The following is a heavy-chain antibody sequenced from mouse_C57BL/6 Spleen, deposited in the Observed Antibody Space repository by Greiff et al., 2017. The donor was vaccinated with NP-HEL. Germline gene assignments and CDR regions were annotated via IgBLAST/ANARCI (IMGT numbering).Heavy chain of an antibody. CDR3: ARAEDYYSMDY. CDR2: INYDGSST. CDR1: GFTFSDYY. J-gene: IGHJ4*01. V-gene: IGHV5-16*01. Sequence: EVKLVESEGGLVQPGSSMKLSCTASGFTFSDYYMAWVRQVPEKGLEWVANINYDGSSTYYLDSLKSRFIISRDNAKNILYLQMSSLKSEDTATYYCARAEDYYSMDYWGQGTSVTVSS.